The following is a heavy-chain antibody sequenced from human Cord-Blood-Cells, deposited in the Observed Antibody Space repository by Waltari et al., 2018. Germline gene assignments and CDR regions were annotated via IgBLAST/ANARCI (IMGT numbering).Heavy chain of an antibody. CDR3: ARGVTGTIYYFDY. J-gene: IGHJ4*02. CDR2: IIPILGIA. V-gene: IGHV1-69*09. D-gene: IGHD1-7*01. Sequence: HVQLVQSGAEVKKPGSSVKVSCKASGGTFSRYAISWLRQASGQGLEWMGRIIPILGIANYAQKFQGRVTITADKSTSTAYMELSSLRSEDTAVYYCARGVTGTIYYFDYWGQGTLVTVSS. CDR1: GGTFSRYA.